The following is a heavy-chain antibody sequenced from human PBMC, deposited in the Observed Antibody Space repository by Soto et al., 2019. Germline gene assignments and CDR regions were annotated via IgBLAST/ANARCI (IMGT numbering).Heavy chain of an antibody. D-gene: IGHD4-17*01. CDR2: IKSKTDGGTT. Sequence: GGSLRLSCAASGFTFSNAGMNWVRQAPGKGLEWVGRIKSKTDGGTTDYAAPVKGRFTISRDDSKNTLYLQMNGLKTEDTAVYYCTTGLDDYGAFLNYYGMDVWGQGTTVTVSS. J-gene: IGHJ6*02. V-gene: IGHV3-15*07. CDR3: TTGLDDYGAFLNYYGMDV. CDR1: GFTFSNAG.